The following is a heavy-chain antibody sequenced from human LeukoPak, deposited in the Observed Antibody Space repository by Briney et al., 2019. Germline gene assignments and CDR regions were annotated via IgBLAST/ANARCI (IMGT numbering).Heavy chain of an antibody. J-gene: IGHJ4*02. CDR3: AKAGLRYSFGDYYFDY. Sequence: PGGSLRLSCAASGFTLSSYNMNWVRQTPGKGLEWVSYISSNSNTVYYADSVKGRFTISRDNSKNTLYLQMNSLRAEDTAVYYCAKAGLRYSFGDYYFDYWGQGTLVTVSS. CDR1: GFTLSSYN. V-gene: IGHV3-48*01. D-gene: IGHD3-9*01. CDR2: ISSNSNTV.